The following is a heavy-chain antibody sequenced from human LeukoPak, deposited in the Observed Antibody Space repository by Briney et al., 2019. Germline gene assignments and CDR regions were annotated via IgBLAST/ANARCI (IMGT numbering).Heavy chain of an antibody. CDR3: TRVPFSSGSYLDY. J-gene: IGHJ4*02. D-gene: IGHD6-19*01. CDR1: GFTFSSYE. CDR2: ISSSGSTI. Sequence: GGSLRLSCAASGFTFSSYEMNWVRQAPGKGLEWVSYISSSGSTIYYADSVKGRFTISRDNAKNSLYLQMNSLRAEDTAVYYCTRVPFSSGSYLDYWGQGTLVTVSS. V-gene: IGHV3-48*03.